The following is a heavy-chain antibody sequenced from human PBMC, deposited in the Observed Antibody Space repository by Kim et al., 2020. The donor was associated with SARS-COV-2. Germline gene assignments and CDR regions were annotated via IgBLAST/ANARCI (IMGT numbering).Heavy chain of an antibody. D-gene: IGHD1-26*01. V-gene: IGHV3-7*01. CDR2: MNQDGDRK. J-gene: IGHJ4*02. CDR3: ARGGGSFIFSAVDY. CDR1: GFTFSRYW. Sequence: GGSLRLSCAASGFTFSRYWMTWVRQATGKGLEWVAHMNQDGDRKDFVDSVKGRFTISRDNAKNSLYLQMNSLRGEDTAVYYCARGGGSFIFSAVDYWGQGTLVTVSS.